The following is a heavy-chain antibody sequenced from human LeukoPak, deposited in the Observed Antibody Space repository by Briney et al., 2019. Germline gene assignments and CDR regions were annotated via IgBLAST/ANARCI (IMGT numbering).Heavy chain of an antibody. J-gene: IGHJ3*02. V-gene: IGHV1-24*01. D-gene: IGHD3-16*01. CDR1: GYTLTELS. CDR3: APAKRGYAFDI. Sequence: ASVKVSCKVSGYTLTELSMHWVRQAPGKGLEWMGGFDPEDGETIYAQKFQGKVIMTEDTSTDTAYMELSSLRSEDTAVYYCAPAKRGYAFDIWGQGTMVTVSS. CDR2: FDPEDGET.